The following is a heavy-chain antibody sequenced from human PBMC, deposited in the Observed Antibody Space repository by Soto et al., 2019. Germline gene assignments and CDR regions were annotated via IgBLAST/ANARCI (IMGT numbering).Heavy chain of an antibody. J-gene: IGHJ5*02. D-gene: IGHD2-15*01. CDR1: GFSLSTSGVG. Sequence: QITLKESGPTLVKPTQTLTLTCTFSGFSLSTSGVGVGWIRQPPGKALEWLALIYWDDDKRYSPSLKSRLTITKDTSKNQVVLTMTNMDPVDTATYYCVHSRYCSGGSCSGFDPWGQGTLVTVSS. V-gene: IGHV2-5*02. CDR3: VHSRYCSGGSCSGFDP. CDR2: IYWDDDK.